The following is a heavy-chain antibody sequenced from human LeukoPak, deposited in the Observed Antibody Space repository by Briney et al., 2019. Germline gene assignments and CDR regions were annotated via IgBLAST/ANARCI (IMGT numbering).Heavy chain of an antibody. CDR1: GGSISSSSYY. V-gene: IGHV4-39*07. Sequence: SETLSLTCTVSGGSISSSSYYWGWIRQPPGKGLEWIGSIYYSGSTYYNPSLKSRVTISVDTSKNQFSLKLSSVTAADTAVYYCARRAGLGYYFDYWGQGTLVTVSS. D-gene: IGHD5/OR15-5a*01. CDR2: IYYSGST. J-gene: IGHJ4*02. CDR3: ARRAGLGYYFDY.